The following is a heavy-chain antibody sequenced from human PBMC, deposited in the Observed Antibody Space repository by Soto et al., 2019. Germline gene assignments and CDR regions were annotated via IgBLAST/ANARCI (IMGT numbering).Heavy chain of an antibody. CDR1: GGSIRSSSNH. Sequence: LETLSLTCTVSGGSIRSSSNHWGWIRQPPGKGLEWIGNIYYSENTYYNPSLKSRVTISVDTSKNQFSLRLTSVTAADTAVYYCATHPPYGPLDHWGQGTLVTVSS. CDR2: IYYSENT. D-gene: IGHD4-17*01. CDR3: ATHPPYGPLDH. J-gene: IGHJ4*02. V-gene: IGHV4-39*01.